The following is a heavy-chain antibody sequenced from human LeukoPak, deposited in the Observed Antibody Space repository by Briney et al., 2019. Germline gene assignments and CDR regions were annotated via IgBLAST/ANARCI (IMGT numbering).Heavy chain of an antibody. CDR3: ARVDILTGYSTDY. D-gene: IGHD3-9*01. Sequence: GGSLRLSCAASGFTVSSNYMSWVRQAPGKGLEWVSVIYSGGSTYYADSVKGRFTISRDNSKNTLYLQMNSQRAEDTAVYYCARVDILTGYSTDYWGQGTLVTVSS. V-gene: IGHV3-53*01. J-gene: IGHJ4*02. CDR1: GFTVSSNY. CDR2: IYSGGST.